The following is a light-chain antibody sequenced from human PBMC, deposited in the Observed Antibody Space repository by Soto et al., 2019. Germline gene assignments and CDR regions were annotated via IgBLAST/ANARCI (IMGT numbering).Light chain of an antibody. Sequence: EIVLTQSPATLSLSPGERATLSCRASQSVSSYLAWYQQKPGQAPRLLIYHASNRATGIPARFSGSWSGTDFTLTINSLEPEDFAVYYCQQRSNWPPMYTFGQGTNLEIK. CDR1: QSVSSY. J-gene: IGKJ2*01. V-gene: IGKV3-11*01. CDR2: HAS. CDR3: QQRSNWPPMYT.